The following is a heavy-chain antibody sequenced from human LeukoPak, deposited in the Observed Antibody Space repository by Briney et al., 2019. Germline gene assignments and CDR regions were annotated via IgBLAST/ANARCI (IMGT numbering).Heavy chain of an antibody. V-gene: IGHV3-23*01. CDR2: IRDSGGST. CDR3: AKGSIGWYYDFDC. J-gene: IGHJ4*02. Sequence: GGSLRLSCAASGFTFSNYAMNWVRQAPGKGLEWVSGIRDSGGSTYYADSVKGRFTISRANSKNTLYLQMNSLRAEDTAVYYCAKGSIGWYYDFDCWGQGTLVTVSS. D-gene: IGHD6-19*01. CDR1: GFTFSNYA.